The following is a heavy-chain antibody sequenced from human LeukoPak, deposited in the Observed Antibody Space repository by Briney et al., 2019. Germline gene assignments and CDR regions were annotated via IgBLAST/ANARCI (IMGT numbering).Heavy chain of an antibody. CDR1: GFTFSSYA. CDR3: AKRIDRNYYDSSGLIDY. CDR2: ISSSGGST. J-gene: IGHJ4*02. Sequence: PGGPLRLSCAASGFTFSSYAMSWVRQAPGKGLEWVSAISSSGGSTYYADSVKGRFTISRDNSKNTLYLQMNSLRAEDTAVYYCAKRIDRNYYDSSGLIDYWGQGTLVTVSS. D-gene: IGHD3-22*01. V-gene: IGHV3-23*01.